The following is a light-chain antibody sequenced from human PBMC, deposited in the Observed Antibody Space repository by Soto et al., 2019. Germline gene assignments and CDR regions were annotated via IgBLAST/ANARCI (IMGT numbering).Light chain of an antibody. CDR2: RSH. CDR1: SSNIGSNY. CDR3: ASWDDSLRGYV. J-gene: IGLJ1*01. V-gene: IGLV1-47*01. Sequence: SVLTQPPSASGTPGQRVTISCSGSSSNIGSNYVSWFQHLPGTAPKVLIYRSHQRPSGVPDRFSGSKSGTSASLAISGLRSEDEADYYCASWDDSLRGYVFGTGTKVTVL.